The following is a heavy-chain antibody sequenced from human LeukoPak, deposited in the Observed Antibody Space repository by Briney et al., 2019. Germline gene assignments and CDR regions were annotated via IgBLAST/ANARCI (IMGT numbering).Heavy chain of an antibody. V-gene: IGHV1-69*04. CDR1: GGTVSNYV. D-gene: IGHD3-22*01. CDR3: ARGRLSYYDSSGDYYYYYGMDV. Sequence: SVKVSCKASGGTVSNYVISWVRPAPGHGLGWMGRIIPILGITNYAQKLQGRVTITADKITSTAYMEQSSLRAEDTAVFYCARGRLSYYDSSGDYYYYYGMDVWGQGTTVTVSS. CDR2: IIPILGIT. J-gene: IGHJ6*02.